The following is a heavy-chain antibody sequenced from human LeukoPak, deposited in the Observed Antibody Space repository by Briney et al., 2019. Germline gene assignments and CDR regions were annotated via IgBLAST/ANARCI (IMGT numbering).Heavy chain of an antibody. CDR3: AKDYDYYGSGSYYMGFDY. V-gene: IGHV4-39*02. CDR1: GGSISSSSYY. D-gene: IGHD3-10*01. J-gene: IGHJ4*02. CDR2: IYYSGST. Sequence: SETLSLTCTVSGGSISSSSYYWGWIRQPPGKGLEWIGSIYYSGSTYYNPSLKSRVTISVDTSKNQFSLKLSSVTAADTAVYYCAKDYDYYGSGSYYMGFDYWGQGTLVTVSS.